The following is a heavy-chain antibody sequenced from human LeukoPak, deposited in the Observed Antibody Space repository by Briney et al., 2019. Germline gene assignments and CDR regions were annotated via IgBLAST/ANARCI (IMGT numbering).Heavy chain of an antibody. J-gene: IGHJ5*02. Sequence: GGSLRLSCAASGFTFSSYSMTWVRQAPGKGLEWVSSISSSSSYIYYADSVKGRFTISRDNAKNSLYLQMNSLRAEDTAVYYCARDLTTYYDFWSGYPYNWFDPWGQGTLVTVSS. D-gene: IGHD3-3*01. CDR2: ISSSSSYI. V-gene: IGHV3-21*01. CDR3: ARDLTTYYDFWSGYPYNWFDP. CDR1: GFTFSSYS.